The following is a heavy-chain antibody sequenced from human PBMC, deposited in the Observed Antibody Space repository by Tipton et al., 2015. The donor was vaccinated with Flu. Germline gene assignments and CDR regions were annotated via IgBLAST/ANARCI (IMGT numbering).Heavy chain of an antibody. CDR2: IYTSGST. V-gene: IGHV4-4*07. J-gene: IGHJ3*02. Sequence: TLSLTCSISGGSISSYYWSWIRQPAGVGLEWVGRIYTSGSTNYNPSLKSRVSMSVDTSKNQFSLKLNSVTAADTAVYYCARANLYMNDAFDIWGRGTKVTVSS. D-gene: IGHD1-14*01. CDR3: ARANLYMNDAFDI. CDR1: GGSISSYY.